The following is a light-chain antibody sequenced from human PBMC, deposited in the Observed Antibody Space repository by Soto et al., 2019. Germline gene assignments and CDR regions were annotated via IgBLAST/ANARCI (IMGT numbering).Light chain of an antibody. J-gene: IGLJ1*01. Sequence: SALTPPASVSGAPGPSITISCTGTSSDVGGYNYVSWYQQHPGKAPKLMIYDVSNRPSGVSNHFSGSKSDHTACLTISGLKAEDEADYYCSSYTSSSTLLYVFGTGTKLTVL. CDR2: DVS. V-gene: IGLV2-14*01. CDR3: SSYTSSSTLLYV. CDR1: SSDVGGYNY.